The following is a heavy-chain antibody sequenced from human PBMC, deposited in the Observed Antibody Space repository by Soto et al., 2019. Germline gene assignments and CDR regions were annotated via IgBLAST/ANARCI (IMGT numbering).Heavy chain of an antibody. D-gene: IGHD3-10*01. J-gene: IGHJ6*02. V-gene: IGHV1-69*02. CDR2: IIPILDVA. CDR1: GGDFLSYT. Sequence: QLVQSGAEVKRPGSSVKVSCKASGGDFLSYTISWVRQVPGQGPEWMGTIIPILDVAKNAQKFQGRVAITADKAISTVYMELRSLRSDDTAVYYCAQMWFGELWHGMDVWGQGTTITVSS. CDR3: AQMWFGELWHGMDV.